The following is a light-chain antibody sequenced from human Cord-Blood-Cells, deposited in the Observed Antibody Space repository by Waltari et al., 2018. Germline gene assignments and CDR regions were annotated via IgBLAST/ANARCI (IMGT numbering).Light chain of an antibody. Sequence: EIVLTQSPATLSLSPGKRATLSCRASQSVSSYLAWYQQKPGQAPSLLIYDASNRATGIPARFSGSGSGTDFTLAISSLEPEDFAVYYGQQRSNWPPITFGQGTRLEIK. CDR2: DAS. J-gene: IGKJ5*01. CDR1: QSVSSY. CDR3: QQRSNWPPIT. V-gene: IGKV3-11*01.